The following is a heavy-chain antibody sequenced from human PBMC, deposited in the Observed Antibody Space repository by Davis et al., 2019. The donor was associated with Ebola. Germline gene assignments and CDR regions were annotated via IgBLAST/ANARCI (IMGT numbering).Heavy chain of an antibody. D-gene: IGHD2-21*01. CDR1: GYTFTSFY. V-gene: IGHV1-46*01. Sequence: AASVKVSCKASGYTFTSFYMHWVRQAPGQGLEWMGIINPSGGSTSYAQKFQGRVTMTRDTSTSTVYLELSSLRSEDTAVYYCARVPDWRWYFDLWGRGTLVTVSS. J-gene: IGHJ2*01. CDR3: ARVPDWRWYFDL. CDR2: INPSGGST.